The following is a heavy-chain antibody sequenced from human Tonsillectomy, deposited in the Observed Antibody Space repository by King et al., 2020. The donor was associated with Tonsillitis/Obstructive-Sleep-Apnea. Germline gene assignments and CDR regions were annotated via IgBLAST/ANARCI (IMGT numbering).Heavy chain of an antibody. CDR3: ARARAHGSGSYFEYYFDS. D-gene: IGHD3-10*01. Sequence: VQLQESGPGLVKPSETLSLTCTVSGGSISGFYWSWVRQSPGKGLEWIGYIYYTGSTNYNPSLKSRVTISVGTSKNHFSLKLSSVTATDTAVYYCARARAHGSGSYFEYYFDSWGQGTLVTVSS. CDR2: IYYTGST. CDR1: GGSISGFY. V-gene: IGHV4-59*01. J-gene: IGHJ4*02.